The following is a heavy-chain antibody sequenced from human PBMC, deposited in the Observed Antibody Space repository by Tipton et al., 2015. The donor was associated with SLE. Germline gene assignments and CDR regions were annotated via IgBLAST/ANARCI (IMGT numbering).Heavy chain of an antibody. Sequence: LRLSCTVSGGSIINDYWTWIRQPPGKGLEWIGYIYYSGTTNYNPSLKSRVTISVDTSKNQFSLKLSSVTAADTAVYYCARAIPAYTTGWYYYFDHWGQGTLVTVSS. CDR1: GGSIINDY. CDR3: ARAIPAYTTGWYYYFDH. D-gene: IGHD6-19*01. V-gene: IGHV4-59*01. CDR2: IYYSGTT. J-gene: IGHJ4*02.